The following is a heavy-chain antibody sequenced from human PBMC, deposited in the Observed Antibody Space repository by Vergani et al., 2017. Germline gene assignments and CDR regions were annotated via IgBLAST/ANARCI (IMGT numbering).Heavy chain of an antibody. CDR1: GFTFSSYW. CDR2: INSDGSST. J-gene: IGHJ6*02. CDR3: ARWELLRGHNYYYYGMDV. Sequence: EEQLVESGGGLVQPGGSLRLSCAASGFTFSSYWMSWVRQAPGKGLVWVSRINSDGSSTSYADSVKGRFTISRDNAKNTLYLQMNSLRAEDTAVYYCARWELLRGHNYYYYGMDVWGQGTTVTVSS. V-gene: IGHV3-74*02. D-gene: IGHD1-26*01.